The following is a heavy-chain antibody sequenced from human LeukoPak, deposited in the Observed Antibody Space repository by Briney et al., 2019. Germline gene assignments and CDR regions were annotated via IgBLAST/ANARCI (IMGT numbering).Heavy chain of an antibody. CDR3: ARGHCSSTSCYTRDYFDY. V-gene: IGHV1-69*05. Sequence: SVKLSCKASGGTFSSYAISWVRQAPGQGLEWMGGIIPIFGTANYAQKFQGRVTITTDESTSKAYMELSSLRSEDTAVYYCARGHCSSTSCYTRDYFDYWGQGTLVTVSS. J-gene: IGHJ4*02. CDR1: GGTFSSYA. D-gene: IGHD2-2*02. CDR2: IIPIFGTA.